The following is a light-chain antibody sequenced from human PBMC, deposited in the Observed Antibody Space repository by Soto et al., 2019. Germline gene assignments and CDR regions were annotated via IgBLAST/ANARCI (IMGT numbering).Light chain of an antibody. Sequence: DIPMTQSPSSLSAYLGDRVTITCRASQGISNYLAWYQQKPGRLPKLLIFGASTLQSGVPARFSGSGSGTLFTLTINGRLPEDVATYCCQKYGRAPFTFGPGTKVDFK. CDR3: QKYGRAPFT. CDR2: GAS. V-gene: IGKV1-27*01. CDR1: QGISNY. J-gene: IGKJ3*01.